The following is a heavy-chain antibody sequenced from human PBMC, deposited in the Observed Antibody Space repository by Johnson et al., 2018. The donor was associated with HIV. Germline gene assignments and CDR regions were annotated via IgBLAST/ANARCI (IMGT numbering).Heavy chain of an antibody. CDR2: IYSGGSP. V-gene: IGHV3-66*02. CDR3: ASPSGSSRLAFDI. Sequence: VQLVESGGGLVQPGGSLRLSCAASGFTVSSNYMSWVRQAPGKGLEWVAVIYSGGSPYYADSVKGRFTISRDNSKNTLYLQMNSLRAEDTAVYYCASPSGSSRLAFDIWGQGTMVTVSS. D-gene: IGHD1-26*01. CDR1: GFTVSSNY. J-gene: IGHJ3*02.